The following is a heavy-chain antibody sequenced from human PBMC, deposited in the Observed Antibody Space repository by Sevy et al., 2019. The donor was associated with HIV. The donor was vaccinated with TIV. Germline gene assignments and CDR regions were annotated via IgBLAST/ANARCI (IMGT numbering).Heavy chain of an antibody. D-gene: IGHD1-26*01. Sequence: GGSLRLSCAASGFTFSSYAMHWVRQAPGKGLEWVAVISYDGSNKYYADSVKGRFTISRDNSTNTLYLQMNSLRAEDTAVYYCARATWRQYYYGMDVWGQGTTVTVSS. CDR3: ARATWRQYYYGMDV. CDR1: GFTFSSYA. J-gene: IGHJ6*02. CDR2: ISYDGSNK. V-gene: IGHV3-30*04.